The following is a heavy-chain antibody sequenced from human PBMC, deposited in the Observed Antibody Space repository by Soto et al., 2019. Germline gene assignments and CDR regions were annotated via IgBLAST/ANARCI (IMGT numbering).Heavy chain of an antibody. D-gene: IGHD3-3*01. CDR3: ARTYWSGWGRRPFDS. CDR1: GGSITSGDNY. J-gene: IGHJ4*02. V-gene: IGHV4-30-4*01. Sequence: KLSETLSLTCTVSGGSITSGDNYWSWIRQPPGKGLEWIGYIYYSGHTYYNPSLKSRLTISVDTSKNQFSLKLSSVTAADTAVYYCARTYWSGWGRRPFDSWGQGALVTVSS. CDR2: IYYSGHT.